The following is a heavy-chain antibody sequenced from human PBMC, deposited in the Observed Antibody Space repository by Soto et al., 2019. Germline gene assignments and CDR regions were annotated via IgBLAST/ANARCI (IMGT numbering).Heavy chain of an antibody. Sequence: EVQLVESGGGLIQPGTSLRLSCAASGFTFSNFWMHWVRQAPGKGLVWVARINSDGSSTSYADSVKGRFTISRDNAKNTLYVQMNSLRAEETAVYYCARDLRYCSGGTCYLYYYGMDVWGPGTTVTVSS. CDR2: INSDGSST. CDR1: GFTFSNFW. D-gene: IGHD2-15*01. V-gene: IGHV3-74*01. CDR3: ARDLRYCSGGTCYLYYYGMDV. J-gene: IGHJ6*02.